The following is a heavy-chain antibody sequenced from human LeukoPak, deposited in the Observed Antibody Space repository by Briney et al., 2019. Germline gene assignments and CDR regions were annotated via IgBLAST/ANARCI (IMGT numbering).Heavy chain of an antibody. CDR3: ARQLGYCSDGNCYFDY. D-gene: IGHD2-15*01. V-gene: IGHV3-23*01. J-gene: IGHJ4*02. CDR1: GLTFSSYA. Sequence: GGSLRLSCAASGLTFSSYAMSWVRQAPGKGLEWVSAISGSGGSTYYADSVKGRFTISRDNSKNTLYLQMNSLRAEDTAVYFCARQLGYCSDGNCYFDYWGQGTLVTVS. CDR2: ISGSGGST.